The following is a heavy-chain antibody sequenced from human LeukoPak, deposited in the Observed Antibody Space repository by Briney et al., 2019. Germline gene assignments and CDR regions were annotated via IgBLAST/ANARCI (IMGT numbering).Heavy chain of an antibody. V-gene: IGHV3-21*01. D-gene: IGHD6-19*01. CDR2: ISTSSSYI. J-gene: IGHJ3*02. CDR3: ARVRPGQWLLRDAFDI. Sequence: GGSLRLSCAASGFTFSSYSMNWVRQAPGKGLEWVSFISTSSSYIYYADSMKGRFTVSRDNARNSLYLQMNSLRVEDTAVYYCARVRPGQWLLRDAFDIWGQGIMVTVSS. CDR1: GFTFSSYS.